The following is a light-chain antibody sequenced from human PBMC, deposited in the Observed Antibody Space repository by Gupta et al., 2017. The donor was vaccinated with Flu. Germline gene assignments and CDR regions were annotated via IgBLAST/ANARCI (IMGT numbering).Light chain of an antibody. CDR2: EHD. CDR3: QSYDDNNVV. Sequence: KFTLTQPQSVSASPGQTVTISCTSSSGAIVTNFVQWYQQRPGGAPTTVIFEHDQRPSGVPARFSGSVDSSSNSAALTISGLDTGDEADYYCQSYDDNNVVFGGGTKLTVL. CDR1: SGAIVTNF. V-gene: IGLV6-57*02. J-gene: IGLJ3*02.